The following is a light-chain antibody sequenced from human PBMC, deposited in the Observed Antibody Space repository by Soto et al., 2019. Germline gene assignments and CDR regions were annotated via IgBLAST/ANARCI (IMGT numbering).Light chain of an antibody. CDR1: SSNIGINT. V-gene: IGLV1-44*01. Sequence: QSVLTQPPSASGTPGQTITISCSGGSSNIGINTVNWYEHLPGTAPRLLIYGNNQRPSGVPDRVSGSKSGTSASLAISGLQSEDEGHYYCATWDDSLDGHVFGTGTKVTVL. CDR3: ATWDDSLDGHV. CDR2: GNN. J-gene: IGLJ1*01.